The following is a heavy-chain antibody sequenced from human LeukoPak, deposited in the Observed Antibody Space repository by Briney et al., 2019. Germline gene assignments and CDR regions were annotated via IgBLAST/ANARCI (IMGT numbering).Heavy chain of an antibody. D-gene: IGHD6-13*01. CDR2: INPSGGST. J-gene: IGHJ4*02. CDR3: ARDLSPYSSSWYVFDY. V-gene: IGHV1-46*01. Sequence: ASVRVSCKASGYTFTSYYMHWVRQAPGQGLEWIGIINPSGGSTSYAQKFQGRVTMTRDMSTSTVYMELSSLRSEDTAVYYCARDLSPYSSSWYVFDYWGQGTLVTVSS. CDR1: GYTFTSYY.